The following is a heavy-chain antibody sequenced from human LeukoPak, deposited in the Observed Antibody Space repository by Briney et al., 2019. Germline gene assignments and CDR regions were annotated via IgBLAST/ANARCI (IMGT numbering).Heavy chain of an antibody. D-gene: IGHD3-3*01. CDR3: ARAPNYDFWSGYLDY. J-gene: IGHJ4*02. V-gene: IGHV4-39*02. Sequence: SETLSLTCTVSSGSISTSNYYWGWVRQPPGKALEWIGNIFYSGSTYYSPSLKSRVIISVDTSKNHFSLKLSSVTAADTAVYYCARAPNYDFWSGYLDYWGQGTLVTVSS. CDR1: SGSISTSNYY. CDR2: IFYSGST.